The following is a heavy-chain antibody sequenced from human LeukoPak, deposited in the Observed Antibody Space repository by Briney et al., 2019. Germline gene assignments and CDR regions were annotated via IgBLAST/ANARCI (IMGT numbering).Heavy chain of an antibody. Sequence: ASVKVSCKASGYTFTGYYMHWVRQAPGQGLEWMAWINSNSGGVHYAQNFQGRVTMTRDTSISTAYMDLTRLRYDDTAVYFCARYLAAPYDAFDIWGQGTMVTVSS. CDR3: ARYLAAPYDAFDI. CDR2: INSNSGGV. V-gene: IGHV1-2*02. CDR1: GYTFTGYY. J-gene: IGHJ3*02. D-gene: IGHD2-15*01.